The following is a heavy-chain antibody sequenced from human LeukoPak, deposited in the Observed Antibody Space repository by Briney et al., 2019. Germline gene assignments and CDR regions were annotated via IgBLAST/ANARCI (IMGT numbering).Heavy chain of an antibody. D-gene: IGHD6-19*01. CDR2: VYYSGNT. V-gene: IGHV4-59*08. CDR1: GVSISPYY. Sequence: SETLSLTCTVSGVSISPYYWSWIRQPPGKGLEWIGYVYYSGNTNYNPSLKSRVTISVDTSKNQFSLELNSVTAADTAVYFCARHDKVGVVAGNEFDPWGQGILVTVSS. J-gene: IGHJ5*02. CDR3: ARHDKVGVVAGNEFDP.